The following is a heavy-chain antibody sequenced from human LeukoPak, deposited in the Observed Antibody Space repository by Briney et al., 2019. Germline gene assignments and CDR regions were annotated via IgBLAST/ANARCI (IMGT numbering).Heavy chain of an antibody. CDR3: ARDGRGPADY. Sequence: GGSLRLSCAASGFNFSNYGMHWVRQAPGKGLEWVTVIWYDGSNKYYAESVKDRFTISRDNSKNTVYLQMNSLRGEDTAVYYCARDGRGPADYWGQGTLVSISS. CDR2: IWYDGSNK. J-gene: IGHJ4*02. D-gene: IGHD3-16*01. V-gene: IGHV3-33*01. CDR1: GFNFSNYG.